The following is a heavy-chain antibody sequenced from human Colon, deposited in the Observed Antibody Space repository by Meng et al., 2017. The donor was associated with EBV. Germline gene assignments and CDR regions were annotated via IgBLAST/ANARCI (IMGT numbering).Heavy chain of an antibody. V-gene: IGHV4-39*01. J-gene: IGHJ4*02. D-gene: IGHD3-10*01. CDR1: GGSISSSHYY. CDR3: ARRRGGSGRDC. CDR2: IYHSGST. Sequence: HLPLTGPGPGLLKPSETLSLTCTVSGGSISSSHYYWGWVRQPPGKGLQWIGTIYHSGSTSYNPSLQSRVTMFVDTSKNQFSLMLTSVTATDTAVYYCARRRGGSGRDCWGQGTLVTVSS.